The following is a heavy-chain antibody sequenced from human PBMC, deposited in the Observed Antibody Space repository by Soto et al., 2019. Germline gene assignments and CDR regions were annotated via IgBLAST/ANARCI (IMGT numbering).Heavy chain of an antibody. CDR1: GVILSDYE. CDR2: ISISGTII. J-gene: IGHJ5*02. CDR3: AREGGFDWFYP. V-gene: IGHV3-48*03. Sequence: PGGSLRLSCYGSGVILSDYEMNWVRQVPGKGLEWISYISISGTIIHYADSVKGRFTISRDNAKNSVYLQMNSLRVEDTAIYYCAREGGFDWFYPWGQGTLVTVSS.